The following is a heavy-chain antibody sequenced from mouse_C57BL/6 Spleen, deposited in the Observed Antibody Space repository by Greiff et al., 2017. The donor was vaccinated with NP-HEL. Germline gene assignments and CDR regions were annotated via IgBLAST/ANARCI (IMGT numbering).Heavy chain of an antibody. J-gene: IGHJ3*01. CDR1: GFTFTDYY. CDR3: AISPSVGYYVFAY. V-gene: IGHV7-3*01. D-gene: IGHD2-3*01. Sequence: EVKLVESGGGLVQPGGSLSLSCAASGFTFTDYYMSWVRQPPGKALEWLGFIRNKANGYTTEYSASVKGRFTISRDNSQSILYLQMNALRAEDSATYYCAISPSVGYYVFAYWGQGTLVTVSA. CDR2: IRNKANGYTT.